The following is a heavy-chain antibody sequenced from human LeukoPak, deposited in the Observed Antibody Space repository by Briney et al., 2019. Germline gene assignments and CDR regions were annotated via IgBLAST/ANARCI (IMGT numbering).Heavy chain of an antibody. D-gene: IGHD3-22*01. V-gene: IGHV3-23*01. CDR1: GFTFSSYA. CDR3: ARDRGKYYDSSGYYFGY. J-gene: IGHJ4*02. Sequence: GGSLRLSCAASGFTFSSYAMSWVRQAPGKGLEWVSAISGSGGSTYYADSVKGRFTISRDNSKNTLYLQMNSLRAEDTAVYYCARDRGKYYDSSGYYFGYWGQGTLVTVSS. CDR2: ISGSGGST.